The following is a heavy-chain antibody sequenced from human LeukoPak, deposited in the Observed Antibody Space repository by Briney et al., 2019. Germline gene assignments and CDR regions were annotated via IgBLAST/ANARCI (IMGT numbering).Heavy chain of an antibody. Sequence: SETLSLTCTVSGGSIRSYYWSWIRQSPGKGLEWIGYIYYSGSTKYNPSLKSRVTISVDTSKNQFSLKLSSVTAADTAVYYCASEYGGYLDYWGQGTLVTVSS. CDR2: IYYSGST. CDR3: ASEYGGYLDY. J-gene: IGHJ4*02. D-gene: IGHD4/OR15-4a*01. CDR1: GGSIRSYY. V-gene: IGHV4-59*01.